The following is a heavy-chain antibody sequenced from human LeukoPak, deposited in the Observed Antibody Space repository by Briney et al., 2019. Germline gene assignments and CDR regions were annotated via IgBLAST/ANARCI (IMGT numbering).Heavy chain of an antibody. V-gene: IGHV1-46*01. J-gene: IGHJ6*03. CDR3: ARWVYCSSTSCYKSSYYYYMDV. CDR1: GYTFTSYY. Sequence: ASVKVSCKASGYTFTSYYMHWVRQAPGQGLEWMGIVNPSGGSTSYAQKFQGRVTMTRDTSTSTVYMELSSLRAEDTAVYYCARWVYCSSTSCYKSSYYYYMDVWGKGTTVTVSS. D-gene: IGHD2-2*02. CDR2: VNPSGGST.